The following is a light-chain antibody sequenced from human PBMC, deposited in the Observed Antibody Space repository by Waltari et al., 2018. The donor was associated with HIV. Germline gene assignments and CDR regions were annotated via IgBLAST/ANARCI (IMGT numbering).Light chain of an antibody. CDR3: TSYAGRSNGWV. Sequence: QSALTQPPSASGSPGQSVTISCTGTSSDIGGYNYVSWYQQYPGKAPKLSMYDVKKRPSGGPDRFSGSKSGNAASLTVSGLQAEDEADYFCTSYAGRSNGWVFGGGTKLTVL. V-gene: IGLV2-8*01. J-gene: IGLJ3*02. CDR2: DVK. CDR1: SSDIGGYNY.